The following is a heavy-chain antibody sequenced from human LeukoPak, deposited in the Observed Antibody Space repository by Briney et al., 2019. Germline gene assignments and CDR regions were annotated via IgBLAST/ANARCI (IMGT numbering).Heavy chain of an antibody. J-gene: IGHJ4*02. D-gene: IGHD6-6*01. CDR2: IKQDGSEK. Sequence: GGSLRLSCAASGFTFSSYWMYWVRQAPGKGLEWVASIKQDGSEKYYVDSVKGRFTISRDNAKNSLYLQMNSLRAEDTAVYYCARAPARARLDYRGQGTLVTVSS. V-gene: IGHV3-7*01. CDR3: ARAPARARLDY. CDR1: GFTFSSYW.